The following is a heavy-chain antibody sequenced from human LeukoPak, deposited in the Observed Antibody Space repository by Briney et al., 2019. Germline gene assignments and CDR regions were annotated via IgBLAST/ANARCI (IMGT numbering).Heavy chain of an antibody. V-gene: IGHV4-4*07. CDR2: IYTSGST. CDR1: GGSISSYY. J-gene: IGHJ4*02. D-gene: IGHD2-2*01. CDR3: ARDWAQHCSSTSCYGPFAY. Sequence: SETLSLTCTVSGGSISSYYWSWIRQPAGKGLEGIGRIYTSGSTNNNPSLKSRVTMSVDTSKNQISLKLSSVTAADTAVYYCARDWAQHCSSTSCYGPFAYWGQGTLVTVSS.